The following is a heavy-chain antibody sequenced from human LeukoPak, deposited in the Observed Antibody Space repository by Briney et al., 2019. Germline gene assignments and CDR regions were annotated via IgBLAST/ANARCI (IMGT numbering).Heavy chain of an antibody. CDR2: INAGNGNT. J-gene: IGHJ3*02. V-gene: IGHV1-3*03. Sequence: ASVKVPCKASGYTFTSYAMHWVRQAPGQRLEWMGWINAGNGNTKYSQEFQGRVAITRDTSASTAYMELSSLRSEDMAVYYCAREYGVAAAFGAFDIWGQGTMVTVSS. CDR1: GYTFTSYA. CDR3: AREYGVAAAFGAFDI. D-gene: IGHD6-13*01.